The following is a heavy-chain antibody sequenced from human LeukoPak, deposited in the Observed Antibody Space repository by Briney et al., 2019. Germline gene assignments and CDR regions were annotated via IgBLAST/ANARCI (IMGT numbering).Heavy chain of an antibody. CDR2: ISSSGVGR. CDR3: ARGAVAGLYYFDY. Sequence: PGGSLRLSCAASGFTFSRYEMSWVRQAPGKGLEWVSHISSSGVGRYYADSVKGRFTISRDNAKNSLYLQMNSLRADDTGIYYCARGAVAGLYYFDYWGQGTLVTVSS. D-gene: IGHD6-19*01. J-gene: IGHJ4*02. V-gene: IGHV3-48*03. CDR1: GFTFSRYE.